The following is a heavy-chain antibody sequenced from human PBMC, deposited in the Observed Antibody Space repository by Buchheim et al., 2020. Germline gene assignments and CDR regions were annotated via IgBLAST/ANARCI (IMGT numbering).Heavy chain of an antibody. CDR1: GFTFSTYT. CDR3: ARGGSLV. D-gene: IGHD3-16*01. J-gene: IGHJ6*02. V-gene: IGHV3-23*01. Sequence: EVQLLESGGGLVQPGGSLRLCAASGFTFSTYTMTWVRQPPGKGLEWVSSIGASSGTTYYADSVRGRLTISRDNSKNTLYLQMNSLRVEDTAMYYCARGGSLVWGQGTT. CDR2: IGASSGTT.